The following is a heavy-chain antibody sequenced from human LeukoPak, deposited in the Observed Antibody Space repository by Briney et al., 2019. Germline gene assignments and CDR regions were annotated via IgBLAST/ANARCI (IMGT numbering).Heavy chain of an antibody. CDR1: GYTFTGYY. J-gene: IGHJ6*04. D-gene: IGHD3-10*01. CDR3: ARDFGELFGMDV. V-gene: IGHV1-2*02. Sequence: GASVKVSCKVSGYTFTGYYMHWVRQAPGPGLEWMGWINPNTGGTNYAQKFQGRVTMTRDTSNSTAYMELSRLRSDDTAVYYCARDFGELFGMDVWGKGTPVTVSS. CDR2: INPNTGGT.